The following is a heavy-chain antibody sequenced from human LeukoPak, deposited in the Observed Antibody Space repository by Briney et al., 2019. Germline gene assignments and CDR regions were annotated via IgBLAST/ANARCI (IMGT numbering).Heavy chain of an antibody. CDR2: IYTDDKT. CDR1: GFTGNSNY. J-gene: IGHJ6*02. D-gene: IGHD6-19*01. Sequence: GGYLRLSCAASGFTGNSNYMNWVRQAPGKGLEWLSVIYTDDKTYYADAVKGRFIVSRDISKNTLYLQMNNVTAEDTGIYYCAREVANGASYSSAWSVWGQGTTVSVSS. CDR3: AREVANGASYSSAWSV. V-gene: IGHV3-53*01.